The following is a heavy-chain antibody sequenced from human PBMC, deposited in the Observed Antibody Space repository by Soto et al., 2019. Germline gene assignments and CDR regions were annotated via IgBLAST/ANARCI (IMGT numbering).Heavy chain of an antibody. D-gene: IGHD3-10*01. CDR3: ARDPAIFGSGSFWDY. CDR1: GFTFSNYA. V-gene: IGHV3-30-3*01. J-gene: IGHJ4*02. CDR2: ISYDGSNK. Sequence: QVRLVESGGGVVQPGRSLRLSCAASGFTFSNYAMHWVRQAPGKGLEWVAVISYDGSNKYYADSVKGRFTISRDNSKNTLYRQMNSLRAEDTAVYYCARDPAIFGSGSFWDYWGQGTLVTVSS.